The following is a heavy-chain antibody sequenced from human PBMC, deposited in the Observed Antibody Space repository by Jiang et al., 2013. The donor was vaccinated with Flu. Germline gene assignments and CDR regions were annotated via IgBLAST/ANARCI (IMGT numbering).Heavy chain of an antibody. CDR1: TYTFTSYW. D-gene: IGHD5-12*01. CDR3: ATGHSAYDPPLT. V-gene: IGHV5-10-1*01. Sequence: GAEVKKPGESLRISCKGSTYTFTSYWINWVRQMPGKGLEWMGKIDPTDSYTNYSPSFQGHVTISVDKSISTAYLQWKNLKASDTAMYYCATGHSAYDPPLTWGQGPWSPSPQ. CDR2: IDPTDSYT. J-gene: IGHJ1*01.